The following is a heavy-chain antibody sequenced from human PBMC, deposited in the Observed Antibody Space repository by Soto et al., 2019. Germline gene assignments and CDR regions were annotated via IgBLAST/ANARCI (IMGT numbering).Heavy chain of an antibody. Sequence: SLSLSCAASGFTFDDYAMHWVRQVPGKGLEWVSGINWNSGSIGYADSVKGRFAISRDNAKNSLYLQMNSLRDEDTAVYYCARDTWYYDSSGYYPRWFDPWGQGTLVTVSS. V-gene: IGHV3-9*01. CDR3: ARDTWYYDSSGYYPRWFDP. CDR2: INWNSGSI. D-gene: IGHD3-22*01. CDR1: GFTFDDYA. J-gene: IGHJ5*02.